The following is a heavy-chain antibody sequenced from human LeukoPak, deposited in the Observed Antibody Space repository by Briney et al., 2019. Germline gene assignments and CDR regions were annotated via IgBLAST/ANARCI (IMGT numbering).Heavy chain of an antibody. CDR2: IYYSGST. V-gene: IGHV4-39*07. CDR1: GGSISSRTYY. J-gene: IGHJ4*02. CDR3: ARDITKGIAAYSLGGY. D-gene: IGHD6-13*01. Sequence: SEALSLTCTVSGGSISSRTYYWGWIRQPPGKGLEWIGSIYYSGSTYYNPSLKSRVTISVDTSKNQFSLKLSSVTAADTAVYYCARDITKGIAAYSLGGYWGQGTLVTVSS.